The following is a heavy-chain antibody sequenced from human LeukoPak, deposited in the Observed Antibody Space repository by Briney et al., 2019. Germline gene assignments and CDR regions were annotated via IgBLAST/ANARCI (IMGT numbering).Heavy chain of an antibody. CDR1: GYTFTNYG. CDR3: ARVSPTTSEDAFDI. CDR2: ISAYNGNT. D-gene: IGHD1-14*01. V-gene: IGHV1-18*01. J-gene: IGHJ3*02. Sequence: GAAVKVSCKASGYTFTNYGISWVRQAPGQGLEWMGWISAYNGNTDYAQKLQGRVTITTDTSTNTAYMELRSLRSDDTAVYYCARVSPTTSEDAFDIWGQGTMVTVSS.